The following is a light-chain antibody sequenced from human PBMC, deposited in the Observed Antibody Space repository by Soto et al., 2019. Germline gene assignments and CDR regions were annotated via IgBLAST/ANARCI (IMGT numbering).Light chain of an antibody. Sequence: DIQMTQSPSSLSASVGDRVTITCRASQSISSYLNWYQQKPGKAPKLLIYAASSLQSRVPSRFSGSGSGTDFTVTISSLQPEDFATYYCQQSYSTPWTFGQGTKLEIK. CDR1: QSISSY. CDR2: AAS. V-gene: IGKV1-39*01. J-gene: IGKJ1*01. CDR3: QQSYSTPWT.